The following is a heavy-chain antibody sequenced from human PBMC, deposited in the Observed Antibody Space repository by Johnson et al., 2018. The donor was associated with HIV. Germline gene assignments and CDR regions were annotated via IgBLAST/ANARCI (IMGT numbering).Heavy chain of an antibody. Sequence: QVQLVESGGGVVQPGRSLRLSCAASGFTFSSYGMHWVRQAPGKGLEWVAVIWYDGSNKYYADSVKGRFTISRDNSKNTLYLQMNSLRGEDTAVYDCARHYGWGDHWDAFDIWGQGTMVTVSS. J-gene: IGHJ3*02. CDR2: IWYDGSNK. V-gene: IGHV3-33*01. CDR1: GFTFSSYG. D-gene: IGHD4-17*01. CDR3: ARHYGWGDHWDAFDI.